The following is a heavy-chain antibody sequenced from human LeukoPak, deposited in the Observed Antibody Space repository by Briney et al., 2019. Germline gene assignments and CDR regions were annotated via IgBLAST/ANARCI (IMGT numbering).Heavy chain of an antibody. V-gene: IGHV4-31*03. J-gene: IGHJ4*02. D-gene: IGHD3-22*01. CDR3: ARGAGSSGYFDY. CDR1: GGSISSGGYY. Sequence: SQTLSLTCTVSGGSISSGGYYWSWIRQHPGKGLEWIGYIYYSGSTSYNPSLKSRVTISVDTSKNQFSLKLSSVTAADTAVYYCARGAGSSGYFDYWGQGTLVTVSS. CDR2: IYYSGST.